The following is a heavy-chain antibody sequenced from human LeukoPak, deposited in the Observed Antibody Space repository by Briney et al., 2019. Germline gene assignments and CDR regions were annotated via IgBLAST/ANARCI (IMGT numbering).Heavy chain of an antibody. J-gene: IGHJ3*02. V-gene: IGHV3-11*01. CDR3: ARDSTDYDFWSGLPNDAFDI. CDR2: ISSSGSTI. CDR1: GFTFSDYY. Sequence: PGGSLRLSCAASGFTFSDYYMSWIRQAPGKGLEWVSYISSSGSTIYYADSVKGRFTISRDNAKNSLYLQMNSLRAEDTAVYYCARDSTDYDFWSGLPNDAFDIWGQGTMVTVSS. D-gene: IGHD3-3*01.